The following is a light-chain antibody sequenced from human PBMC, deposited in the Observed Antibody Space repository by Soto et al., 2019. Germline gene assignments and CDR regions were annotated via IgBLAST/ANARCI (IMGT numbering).Light chain of an antibody. CDR1: TSNLGAGYD. J-gene: IGLJ2*01. CDR3: QSYDTMLSGPGV. CDR2: NNI. Sequence: QSVLTQPPSVSGAPGQTVTISRTGSTSNLGAGYDVHWYQQLPGTAPKLLIYNNINRPSGVPDRFSGSKSGTSASLAITGLQAEDEADYYCQSYDTMLSGPGVFGGGTKLTVL. V-gene: IGLV1-40*01.